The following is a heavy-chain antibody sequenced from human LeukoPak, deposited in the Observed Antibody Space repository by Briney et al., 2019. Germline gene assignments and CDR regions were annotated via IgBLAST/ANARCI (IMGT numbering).Heavy chain of an antibody. J-gene: IGHJ6*03. V-gene: IGHV4-4*07. CDR2: IYPTGNT. D-gene: IGHD2-21*01. CDR1: VGAIICYY. Sequence: PSETLSLTCSVSVGAIICYYWSWIRQPAGKGPEWIGRIYPTGNTDYNPSLKTRVTMSTDLSKKQFSLRLMSVTAADTAVYYCARLKFYDTTGYSPVYYTDVRGKVTAVTVSS. CDR3: ARLKFYDTTGYSPVYYTDV.